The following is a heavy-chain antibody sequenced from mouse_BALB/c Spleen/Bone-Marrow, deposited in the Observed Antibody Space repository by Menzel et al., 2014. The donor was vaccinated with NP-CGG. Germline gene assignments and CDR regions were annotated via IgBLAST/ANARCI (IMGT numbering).Heavy chain of an antibody. CDR1: GFTFTDYY. CDR3: TRDMGLLRFDY. D-gene: IGHD1-1*01. Sequence: EVKLMESGGGLVQPGGSLRLSCATSGFTFTDYYMSWVRQPPGKALEWLGFIRNKPYGYTTEYSASVKGRFTISRDNSQSILYLQMNTLRVEDSATYYCTRDMGLLRFDYWSQGTTLTISS. CDR2: IRNKPYGYTT. V-gene: IGHV7-3*02. J-gene: IGHJ2*01.